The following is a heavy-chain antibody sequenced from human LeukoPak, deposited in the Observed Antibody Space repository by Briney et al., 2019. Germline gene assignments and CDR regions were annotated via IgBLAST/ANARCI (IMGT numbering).Heavy chain of an antibody. CDR3: VEDMGYDNSGYYYGFDY. Sequence: GGSLRLSCAASGFTFSNYAMSWVRQAPGKGLEWVSAIGGIGGGTYYADSVKGRFTISRDSSKNTLYLQMNSLRAEDTAVYYCVEDMGYDNSGYYYGFDYWGQGTLVTVSS. V-gene: IGHV3-23*01. CDR2: IGGIGGGT. J-gene: IGHJ4*02. CDR1: GFTFSNYA. D-gene: IGHD3-22*01.